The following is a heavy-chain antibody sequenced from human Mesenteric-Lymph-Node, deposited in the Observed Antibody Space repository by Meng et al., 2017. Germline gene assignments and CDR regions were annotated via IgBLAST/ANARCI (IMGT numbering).Heavy chain of an antibody. CDR3: ARGRFGDAANSYNWFDP. J-gene: IGHJ5*02. Sequence: QAQLQQWGAGLLQPSETLSPTGGGSGGGVNGYYWSWIRQPPGKGLEWIAEINHSGNTNYNPSLKSRVTISVDRSNNQFSLRLKSVSAADTAVYYCARGRFGDAANSYNWFDPWGQGTLVTVSS. V-gene: IGHV4-34*01. CDR2: INHSGNT. CDR1: GGGVNGYY. D-gene: IGHD3-10*01.